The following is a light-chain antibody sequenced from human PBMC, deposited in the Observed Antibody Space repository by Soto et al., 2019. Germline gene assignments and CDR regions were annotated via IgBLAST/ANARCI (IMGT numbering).Light chain of an antibody. Sequence: EIVLTQSPGTLSLSPGERATLSCRASQSVSSSYLAWYQQKPGQAPRLLIYGASGRATGIPDRFSGSGSGTDFTLTISRLEPEDFAVYYCQQYGRSPRTFGQGTKVEIK. V-gene: IGKV3-20*01. CDR3: QQYGRSPRT. CDR2: GAS. J-gene: IGKJ1*01. CDR1: QSVSSSY.